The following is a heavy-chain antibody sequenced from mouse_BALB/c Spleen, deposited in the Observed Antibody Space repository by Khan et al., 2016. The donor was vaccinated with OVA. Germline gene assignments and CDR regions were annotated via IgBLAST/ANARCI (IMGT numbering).Heavy chain of an antibody. J-gene: IGHJ3*01. CDR2: ISSGDTT. CDR1: GFTFSNYG. Sequence: EVELVESGGGLVKPGGSLKLSCAASGFTFSNYGVSWVRQTPEKRLEWVASISSGDTTYYPDSVNGRFTISRDNARNILYLQMSSLRSEDTAMYYCARDYWFAYWGQGTLVTVSA. CDR3: ARDYWFAY. V-gene: IGHV5-6-5*01.